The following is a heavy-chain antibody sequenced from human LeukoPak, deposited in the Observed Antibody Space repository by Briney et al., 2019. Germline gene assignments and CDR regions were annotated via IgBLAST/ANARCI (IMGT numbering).Heavy chain of an antibody. D-gene: IGHD6-13*01. CDR1: GFTFSSYA. V-gene: IGHV3-23*01. CDR2: ISGSGGST. CDR3: AKYDSSSWYYFDY. Sequence: GGSLRLSCAASGFTFSSYAMSWVRQAPGKGLEWVSAISGSGGSTYYADSVKGRFTISRDNSKNTLYQQMNSLRAEDTAVYYCAKYDSSSWYYFDYWGQGTLVTVSS. J-gene: IGHJ4*02.